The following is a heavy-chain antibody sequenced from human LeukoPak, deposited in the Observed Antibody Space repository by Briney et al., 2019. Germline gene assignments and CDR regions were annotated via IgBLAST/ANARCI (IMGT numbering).Heavy chain of an antibody. CDR3: AREGDKYANWFDT. D-gene: IGHD2-8*01. Sequence: SETLSLTCTVSGGSISSYYWSWIRQPPGKGLEWIGYIYYSGSTNYNPSLKSRLTISVDTSKNQFSLKLSSVTAADTAVYYCAREGDKYANWFDTWGQGTLVTVSS. J-gene: IGHJ5*02. V-gene: IGHV4-59*01. CDR2: IYYSGST. CDR1: GGSISSYY.